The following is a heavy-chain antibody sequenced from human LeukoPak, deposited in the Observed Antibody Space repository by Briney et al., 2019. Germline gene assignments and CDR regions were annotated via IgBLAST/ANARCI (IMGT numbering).Heavy chain of an antibody. CDR3: AREGGYCSSTSCYSAFDI. CDR1: GVSISSYY. V-gene: IGHV4-59*12. D-gene: IGHD2-2*01. J-gene: IGHJ3*02. Sequence: SETLSLTCTVSGVSISSYYWTWIRQPPGKGLEWIGNIDYSGNTKYNPSLKSRVTISVDTSKNQFSLKLSSVTAADTAVYYCAREGGYCSSTSCYSAFDIWGQGTMVTVSS. CDR2: IDYSGNT.